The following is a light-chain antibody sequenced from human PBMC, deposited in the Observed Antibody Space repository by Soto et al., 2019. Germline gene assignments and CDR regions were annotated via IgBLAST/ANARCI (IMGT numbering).Light chain of an antibody. Sequence: QAVVTQPPSASGTPGQRVTISCSGSSSNIGSNTVNWYQQLPGTAPKLLIYSNNKRPSGLPDRFSGSSSGTSASLAISGLQSEDEADYYCETWDDSLSGYVFGTGTKLTVL. CDR1: SSNIGSNT. V-gene: IGLV1-44*01. CDR3: ETWDDSLSGYV. CDR2: SNN. J-gene: IGLJ1*01.